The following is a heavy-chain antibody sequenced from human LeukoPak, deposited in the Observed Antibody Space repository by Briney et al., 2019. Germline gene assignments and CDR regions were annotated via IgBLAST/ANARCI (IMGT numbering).Heavy chain of an antibody. V-gene: IGHV1-69*13. Sequence: ASVKVSCKASGGTFSSYAISWVRQAPGQGLEWMGGIIPIFGTANYAQKFQGRVTITADESTSTAYMELSRLRSDDTAVYYCARGGDSSGAFDIWGQGTMVTVSS. CDR1: GGTFSSYA. D-gene: IGHD3-22*01. CDR2: IIPIFGTA. CDR3: ARGGDSSGAFDI. J-gene: IGHJ3*02.